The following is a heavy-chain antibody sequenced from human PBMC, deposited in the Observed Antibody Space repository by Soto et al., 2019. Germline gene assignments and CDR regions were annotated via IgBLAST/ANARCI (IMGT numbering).Heavy chain of an antibody. CDR1: GFIFSTYS. CDR3: ARDLGGYLFYYYGMDV. D-gene: IGHD3-22*01. Sequence: GGSLRLSCEASGFIFSTYSMNWVRQAPGKGLEWVSYISSGSNTIYYADSVKGRFTISRDNAKNSLYLQMNSLRAEDTAVYYCARDLGGYLFYYYGMDVWGQGTTVTVSS. CDR2: ISSGSNTI. V-gene: IGHV3-48*01. J-gene: IGHJ6*02.